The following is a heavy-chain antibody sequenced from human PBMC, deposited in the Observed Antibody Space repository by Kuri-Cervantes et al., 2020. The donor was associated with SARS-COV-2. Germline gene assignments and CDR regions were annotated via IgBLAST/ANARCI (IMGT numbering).Heavy chain of an antibody. CDR3: ARRRYYYDSSGYYYWYFDL. CDR1: GGSISSSDYY. Sequence: SETLSLTCNVSGGSISSSDYYWGWIRQPPGKGPEWIGTIYYSGSTYYISSLKSRVTISQDTSKNQFSLKLSSVTAADTAVYYCARRRYYYDSSGYYYWYFDLWGHGTLVTVSS. J-gene: IGHJ2*01. D-gene: IGHD3-22*01. V-gene: IGHV4-39*07. CDR2: IYYSGST.